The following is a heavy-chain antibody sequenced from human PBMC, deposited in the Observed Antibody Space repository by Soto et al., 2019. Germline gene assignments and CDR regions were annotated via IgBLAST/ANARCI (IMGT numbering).Heavy chain of an antibody. D-gene: IGHD1-26*01. CDR3: ATVYPPSGSRFRPQEGNWFDP. J-gene: IGHJ5*02. CDR1: GYTLTELS. CDR2: FDPEDGET. Sequence: ASVKVSCKVSGYTLTELSMHWVRQAPGKGLEWMGGFDPEDGETIYAQKFQGRVTMTEDTSTDTAYMELSSLRSEDTAVYYCATVYPPSGSRFRPQEGNWFDPWGQGTLVTVSS. V-gene: IGHV1-24*01.